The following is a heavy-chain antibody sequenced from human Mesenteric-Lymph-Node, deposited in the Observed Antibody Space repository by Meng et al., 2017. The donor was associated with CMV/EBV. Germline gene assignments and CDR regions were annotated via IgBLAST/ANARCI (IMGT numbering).Heavy chain of an antibody. Sequence: GGSLRLSCTASGFTFGDYAMSWVRQAPGKGLEWVGFIRSKAYGGTTEYAASVKGRFTISRDDSKSIAYLQMNSLKTEDTAVYCCTREMGGSYGIDYWGQGTLVTVSS. V-gene: IGHV3-49*04. D-gene: IGHD1-26*01. J-gene: IGHJ4*02. CDR3: TREMGGSYGIDY. CDR2: IRSKAYGGTT. CDR1: GFTFGDYA.